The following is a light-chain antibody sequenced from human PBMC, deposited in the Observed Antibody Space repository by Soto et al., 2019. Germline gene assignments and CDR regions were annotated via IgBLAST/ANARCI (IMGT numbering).Light chain of an antibody. Sequence: DIPMTQSPSTLSASVGDRVTITCRASKSISSWLAWYQQKPGKAPKLLIYDASSLESGVPSRFSGSGSGTVFTLTISSLQPDDFATYYCQQYNSYSPYTFGQGTKLEIK. CDR3: QQYNSYSPYT. V-gene: IGKV1-5*01. J-gene: IGKJ2*01. CDR1: KSISSW. CDR2: DAS.